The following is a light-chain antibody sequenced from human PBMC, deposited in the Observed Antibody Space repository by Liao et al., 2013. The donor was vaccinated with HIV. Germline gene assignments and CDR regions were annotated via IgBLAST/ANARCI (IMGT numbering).Light chain of an antibody. CDR3: QAWDSSTAYV. J-gene: IGLJ1*01. Sequence: YVLTQPPSVSVAPGKTARITCGGDNIGTKSVHWYQQKPGQPPVLVIYQGTKRPSEIAERFSGSYSGNTATLTISGAQAMDEADYYCQAWDSSTAYVFGSGTKLAVL. V-gene: IGLV3-21*01. CDR1: NIGTKS. CDR2: QGT.